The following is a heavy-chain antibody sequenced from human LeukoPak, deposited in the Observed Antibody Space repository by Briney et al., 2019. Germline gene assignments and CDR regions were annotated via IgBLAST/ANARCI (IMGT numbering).Heavy chain of an antibody. Sequence: ASVKVSCKVSGYTLTELSMHWVRQAPGKGLEWMGGFDPEDGETIYAQKFQGRVTMTEDTSTDTAYMELSSLRSEDTAVYYCATARMQSPRYYYYYGMDVWGQGTTVTVSS. CDR1: GYTLTELS. CDR3: ATARMQSPRYYYYYGMDV. CDR2: FDPEDGET. V-gene: IGHV1-24*01. J-gene: IGHJ6*02. D-gene: IGHD1-14*01.